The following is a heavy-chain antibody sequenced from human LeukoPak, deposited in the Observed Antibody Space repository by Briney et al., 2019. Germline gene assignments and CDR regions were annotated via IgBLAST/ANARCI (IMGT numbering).Heavy chain of an antibody. CDR3: ARGQWLGHDAFDI. Sequence: ASVKVSCKASGYTFIDYYMHWVRQAPGQGLEWLGGIIPILGSANYAQKFQGRVTMTRDMSTTTVYMELSSLRSEDTAVYYCARGQWLGHDAFDIWGLGTMVTVSS. CDR1: GYTFIDYY. D-gene: IGHD6-19*01. V-gene: IGHV1-46*01. J-gene: IGHJ3*02. CDR2: IIPILGSA.